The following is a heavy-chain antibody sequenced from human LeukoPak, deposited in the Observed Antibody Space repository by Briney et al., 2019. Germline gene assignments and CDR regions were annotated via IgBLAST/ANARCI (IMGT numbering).Heavy chain of an antibody. CDR1: GYTFTGYY. J-gene: IGHJ4*02. V-gene: IGHV1-2*02. Sequence: GASVKVSCKASGYTFTGYYMHWVRQAPGQGLEWMGWINPNSGGTNYAQKFQGRVTLTRDTSISTAYLELNRLTSDDTAVYYCARDRMGTTTDYWGQGTLVTVSS. CDR3: ARDRMGTTTDY. CDR2: INPNSGGT. D-gene: IGHD1-26*01.